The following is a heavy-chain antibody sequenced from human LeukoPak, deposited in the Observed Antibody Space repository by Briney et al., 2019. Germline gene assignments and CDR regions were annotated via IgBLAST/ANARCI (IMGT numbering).Heavy chain of an antibody. Sequence: GGSLRLSCAASGFTFTTYWMSWVRQPPGKGLDWVANIKQDGTEKYYVDSVKGRFTISRDNAKNSLYLQMSSLRVEDTAVYYCARPREVAGDGGGDAFDIWGQGTMVTVSS. J-gene: IGHJ3*02. CDR2: IKQDGTEK. D-gene: IGHD6-19*01. CDR3: ARPREVAGDGGGDAFDI. V-gene: IGHV3-7*01. CDR1: GFTFTTYW.